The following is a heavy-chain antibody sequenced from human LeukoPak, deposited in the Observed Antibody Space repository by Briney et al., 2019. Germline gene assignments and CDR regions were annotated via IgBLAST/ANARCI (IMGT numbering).Heavy chain of an antibody. D-gene: IGHD7-27*01. CDR1: GFTFSSHA. Sequence: GGSLRLSCAASGFTFSSHAMHWVRQAPGKGLEWVAIIWYDGSNKYYADSVKGRFTISRDNSKNTLYLQMNSLRAEDTAVYYCARQLGIFGGNMDFWGQGTLVTVSS. CDR2: IWYDGSNK. V-gene: IGHV3-33*03. CDR3: ARQLGIFGGNMDF. J-gene: IGHJ4*02.